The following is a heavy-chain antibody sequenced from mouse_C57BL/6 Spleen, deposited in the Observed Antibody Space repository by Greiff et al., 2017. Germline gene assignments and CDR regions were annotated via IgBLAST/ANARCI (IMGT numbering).Heavy chain of an antibody. Sequence: QVHVKQSGAELARPGASVKMSCKASGYTFTSYTMHWVKQRPGQGLEWIGYINPSSGYTKYNQKFKDKATLTADKSSSAAYMQLSSLTSEDSAVYYCARGGYSNPFDYWGQGTTLTVSS. CDR1: GYTFTSYT. V-gene: IGHV1-4*01. D-gene: IGHD2-5*01. J-gene: IGHJ2*01. CDR2: INPSSGYT. CDR3: ARGGYSNPFDY.